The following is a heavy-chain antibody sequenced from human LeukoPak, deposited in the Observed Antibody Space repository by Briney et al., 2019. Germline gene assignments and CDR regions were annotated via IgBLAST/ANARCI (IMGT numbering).Heavy chain of an antibody. Sequence: SETLSLTCTVSGGSISSSSYYWSWIRQPPGKGLEWIGEINHSGSTNYNPSLKSRVTISVDTSKNQFSLKLSSVTAADTAVYYCARGVIRRALGYWGQGTLVTVSS. CDR3: ARGVIRRALGY. J-gene: IGHJ4*02. D-gene: IGHD1-14*01. CDR1: GGSISSSSYY. V-gene: IGHV4-39*07. CDR2: INHSGST.